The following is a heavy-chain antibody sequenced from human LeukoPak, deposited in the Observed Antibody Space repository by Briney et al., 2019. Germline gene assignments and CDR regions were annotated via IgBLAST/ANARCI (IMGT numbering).Heavy chain of an antibody. D-gene: IGHD3-10*01. CDR1: GGSISSSSYY. Sequence: SETLSLTCTVSGGSISSSSYYWGWIRQPPGKGLEWIGSIYYSGTTYYNPSLKSRVTISVDTSKNQFSLKLSSVTAADTAVYYCARSLVMVREGTYYFDYWGQGTLVTVSS. V-gene: IGHV4-39*07. CDR2: IYYSGTT. CDR3: ARSLVMVREGTYYFDY. J-gene: IGHJ4*02.